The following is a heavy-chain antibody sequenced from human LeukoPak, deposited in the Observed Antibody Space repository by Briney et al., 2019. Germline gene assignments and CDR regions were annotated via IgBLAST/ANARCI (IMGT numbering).Heavy chain of an antibody. J-gene: IGHJ4*02. V-gene: IGHV3-7*01. D-gene: IGHD4-11*01. CDR2: IKGDGTEK. CDR1: GFTYRNYW. Sequence: GGSLRLSCTASGFTYRNYWMSWVRQAPGKGLEWVANIKGDGTEKYYVDSVKGRFTISRDNAKSSLFLQMNSLRPEDTAVYYCARDPTYSNYCSDHWGQGTLVTVSS. CDR3: ARDPTYSNYCSDH.